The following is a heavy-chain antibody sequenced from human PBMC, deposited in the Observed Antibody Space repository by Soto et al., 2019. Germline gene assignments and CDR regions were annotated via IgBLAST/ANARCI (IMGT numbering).Heavy chain of an antibody. Sequence: ASVKVCCKASGYSFADYQIHWVRQAPGQGLEWLGRINPKSGGTSTAQKFQGWVTMTTDTSISTASMELTRLTSDDTAIYYCAMGHSPDCSTGVRSSFYNHAMDVCG. CDR1: GYSFADYQ. J-gene: IGHJ6*02. CDR3: AMGHSPDCSTGVRSSFYNHAMDV. CDR2: INPKSGGT. V-gene: IGHV1-2*04. D-gene: IGHD2-8*01.